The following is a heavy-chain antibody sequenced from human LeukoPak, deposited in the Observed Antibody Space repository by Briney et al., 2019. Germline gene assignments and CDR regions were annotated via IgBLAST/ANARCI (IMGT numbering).Heavy chain of an antibody. CDR2: IYHSGST. V-gene: IGHV4-4*02. CDR1: GGSISSSDW. J-gene: IGHJ3*02. CDR3: VRDRRYYDSRAYWDLARALDI. D-gene: IGHD3-22*01. Sequence: PSETLSLTCAVSGGSISSSDWWSWVRQPPGKGLEWIGEIYHSGSTNYNPSLKSRVTISVDKSKNQFSLKLSSVTAADTAVYYCVRDRRYYDSRAYWDLARALDIWGQGTKVTVSS.